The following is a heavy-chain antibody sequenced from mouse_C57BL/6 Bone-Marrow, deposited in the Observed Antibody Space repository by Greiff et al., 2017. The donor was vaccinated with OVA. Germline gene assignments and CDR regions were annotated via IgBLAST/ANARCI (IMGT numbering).Heavy chain of an antibody. D-gene: IGHD1-1*01. CDR2: INPGSGGT. V-gene: IGHV1-54*01. CDR3: ARDDTTVVATDYAMDD. CDR1: GYAFTNYL. Sequence: QVQLQQSGAELVRPGTSVKVSCKASGYAFTNYLIEWVKQRPGQGLEWIGVINPGSGGTNYNEKFKGKATLTADKSSSTAYMQLSSLTSEDSAVYFVARDDTTVVATDYAMDDWGQGTSVTVSA. J-gene: IGHJ4*01.